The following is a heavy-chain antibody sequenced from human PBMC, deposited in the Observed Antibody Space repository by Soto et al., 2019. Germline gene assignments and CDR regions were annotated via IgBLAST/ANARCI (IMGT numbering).Heavy chain of an antibody. CDR3: AKDQNFMTTVTTFWNYFDY. Sequence: GGSLRLSCAASGFTFSSYGMHWVRQAPGKGLEWVAVISYDGSNKYYADSVKGRFTISRDNSKNTLYLQMNSLRAEDTAVYYCAKDQNFMTTVTTFWNYFDYWGQGTLVTVSS. CDR1: GFTFSSYG. CDR2: ISYDGSNK. J-gene: IGHJ4*02. D-gene: IGHD4-17*01. V-gene: IGHV3-30*18.